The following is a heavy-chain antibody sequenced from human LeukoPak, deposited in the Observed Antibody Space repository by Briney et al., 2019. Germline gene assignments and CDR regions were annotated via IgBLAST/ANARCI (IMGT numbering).Heavy chain of an antibody. V-gene: IGHV4-59*04. J-gene: IGHJ4*02. CDR1: GGSISSYY. D-gene: IGHD5-24*01. Sequence: PSETLSLTCTVSGGSISSYYWSWIRQPPGKGLEWIGYIYHSGSTYYNPSLKSRVTISVDRSKNQFSLKLSSVTAADTAVYYCAGSRDGYKPLGYWGQGTLVTVSS. CDR2: IYHSGST. CDR3: AGSRDGYKPLGY.